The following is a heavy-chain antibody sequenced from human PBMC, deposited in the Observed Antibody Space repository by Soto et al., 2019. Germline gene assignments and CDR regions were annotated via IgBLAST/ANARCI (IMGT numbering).Heavy chain of an antibody. J-gene: IGHJ5*02. V-gene: IGHV3-74*01. CDR3: VRAVYCSGGSCYSDNWFDP. CDR2: INSDESST. Sequence: PGESLKISCAASGFTFSSYWVHWVRQVPGKGLVWVSRINSDESSTSYADSVKGRFTISRDNAKNTLYLQMNSLRAEDTAVYYCVRAVYCSGGSCYSDNWFDPWGQGTLVTVSS. CDR1: GFTFSSYW. D-gene: IGHD2-15*01.